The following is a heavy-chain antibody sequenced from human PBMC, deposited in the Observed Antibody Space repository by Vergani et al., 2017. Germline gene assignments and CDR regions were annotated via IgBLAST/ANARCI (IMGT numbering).Heavy chain of an antibody. D-gene: IGHD2-2*01. CDR1: GGSFSGYY. J-gene: IGHJ5*02. V-gene: IGHV4-34*11. CDR3: ARVDGSTSHYNWFDP. Sequence: QVQLQQWGAGLLKPSETLSLTCGVYGGSFSGYYWSWIRQPPGKGLEWIGYIYYSGSTNYNPSLKSRVTISVDTSKNQFSLKLSSVTAADTAVYYCARVDGSTSHYNWFDPWGQGTLVTVSS. CDR2: IYYSGST.